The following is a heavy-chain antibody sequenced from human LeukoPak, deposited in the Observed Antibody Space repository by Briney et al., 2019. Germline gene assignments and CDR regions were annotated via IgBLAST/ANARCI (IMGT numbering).Heavy chain of an antibody. CDR2: IYHSGST. J-gene: IGHJ5*02. Sequence: KPSETLSLTCTVSGYSISSGYYWGWIRQPPGKGLEWIGSIYHSGSTYYNPSLKSRVTISVDTSKNQFSLKLSSVTAADTAVYYCARHVIIHWFDPWGQGTLVTVSS. V-gene: IGHV4-38-2*02. D-gene: IGHD3-3*01. CDR1: GYSISSGYY. CDR3: ARHVIIHWFDP.